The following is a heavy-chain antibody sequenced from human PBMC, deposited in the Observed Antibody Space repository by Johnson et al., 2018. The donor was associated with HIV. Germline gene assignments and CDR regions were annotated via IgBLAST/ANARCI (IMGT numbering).Heavy chain of an antibody. CDR2: ISSSGSSI. V-gene: IGHV3-11*04. CDR3: ARVRGGTGHGAFDI. CDR1: RFIFSDYY. Sequence: QVQLVESGGGVVQPGGSLRLSCAASRFIFSDYYMSWIRQAPGKGLEWVSYISSSGSSIYYADSVKGRFTISRDNSKNTLYLQMNSLRTEDTAVYYCARVRGGTGHGAFDIWGQGTMVTVSS. J-gene: IGHJ3*02.